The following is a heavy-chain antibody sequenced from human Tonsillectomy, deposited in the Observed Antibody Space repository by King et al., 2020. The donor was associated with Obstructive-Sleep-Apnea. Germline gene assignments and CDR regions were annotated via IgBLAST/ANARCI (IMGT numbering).Heavy chain of an antibody. J-gene: IGHJ3*02. D-gene: IGHD2-21*02. CDR3: ARVLGCGDNCSDRAFRI. Sequence: VQLQQWGAGLLKPSETLSLTCAVYGGSFNGYSWSWIRQPPGKGLEWIGEINHSGSTNYNPSLESRVTISEDTSKNQFSLNLNSVTAADTALYFCARVLGCGDNCSDRAFRIWGQGTMVTVSS. CDR1: GGSFNGYS. CDR2: INHSGST. V-gene: IGHV4-34*01.